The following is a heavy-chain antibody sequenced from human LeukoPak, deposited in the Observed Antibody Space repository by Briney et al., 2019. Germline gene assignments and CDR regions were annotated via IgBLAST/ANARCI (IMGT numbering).Heavy chain of an antibody. V-gene: IGHV1-18*01. CDR3: AISMVRGVKSY. CDR1: GYTFTTYD. D-gene: IGHD3-10*01. Sequence: ASVKVSCKTSGYTFTTYDFTWVRQAPGQGLEWVGWISAYSGNTNYAQTLQDRVTMTTDTSTRTAYMELRSLRSDDTAVYYCAISMVRGVKSYWGQGTLVTVSS. CDR2: ISAYSGNT. J-gene: IGHJ4*02.